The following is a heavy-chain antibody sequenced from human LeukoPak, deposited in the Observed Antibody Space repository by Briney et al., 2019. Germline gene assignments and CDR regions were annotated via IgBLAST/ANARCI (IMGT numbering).Heavy chain of an antibody. Sequence: GESLKISCKGSGYSFTSYWIGWVRQMPGKGLEWMGTIHPGDSDTRYSPSFQGQVTISADKSISTAYLQWSSLKASDTAMYYCARYLRSFGVVSDAFDIWGQGTMVTVSS. D-gene: IGHD3-3*01. CDR3: ARYLRSFGVVSDAFDI. V-gene: IGHV5-51*01. CDR2: IHPGDSDT. CDR1: GYSFTSYW. J-gene: IGHJ3*02.